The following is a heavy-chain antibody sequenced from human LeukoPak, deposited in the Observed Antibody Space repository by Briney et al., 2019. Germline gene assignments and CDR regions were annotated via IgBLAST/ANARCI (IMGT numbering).Heavy chain of an antibody. J-gene: IGHJ4*02. V-gene: IGHV3-30*03. Sequence: GRSLRLSCAASGFTFSSYGMHWVRQAPGKGLEWVAVISYDGSNKYYADSVKGRFTISRDNAKNSLYLQMNSLRAEDTAVYYCARESSGYSSTVDYWGQGTLVTVSS. D-gene: IGHD5-18*01. CDR2: ISYDGSNK. CDR3: ARESSGYSSTVDY. CDR1: GFTFSSYG.